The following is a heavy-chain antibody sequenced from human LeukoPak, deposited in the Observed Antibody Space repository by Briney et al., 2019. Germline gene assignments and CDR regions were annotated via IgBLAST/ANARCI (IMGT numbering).Heavy chain of an antibody. D-gene: IGHD3-3*01. V-gene: IGHV4-39*01. Sequence: SETLSLTCTVSGGSISSSSYYWGWIRQPPGKGLEWIGSIYYSGSTYYNPSLKSRVTISVDTSKNQFSLKLSSVTAAVTAVYYCATNTIFGVSWFDPWGQGTLVTVSS. CDR3: ATNTIFGVSWFDP. CDR2: IYYSGST. CDR1: GGSISSSSYY. J-gene: IGHJ5*02.